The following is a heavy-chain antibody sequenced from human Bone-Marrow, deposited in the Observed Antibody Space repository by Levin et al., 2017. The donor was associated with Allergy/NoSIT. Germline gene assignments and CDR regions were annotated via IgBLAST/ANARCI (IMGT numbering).Heavy chain of an antibody. Sequence: SCAASGFTFSSYEMNWVRQAPGKGLEWVSYISSSGSTIYYADSVKGRFTISRDNAKNSLYLQMNSLRAEDTAGYYCARDRPQKCYYVWGSYRYSARNYYYYYGMDVWGQGTTVTVSS. CDR2: ISSSGSTI. CDR3: ARDRPQKCYYVWGSYRYSARNYYYYYGMDV. CDR1: GFTFSSYE. D-gene: IGHD3-16*02. J-gene: IGHJ6*02. V-gene: IGHV3-48*03.